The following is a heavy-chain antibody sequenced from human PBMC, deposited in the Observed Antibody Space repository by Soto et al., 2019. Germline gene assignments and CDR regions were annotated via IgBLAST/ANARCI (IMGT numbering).Heavy chain of an antibody. V-gene: IGHV3-21*01. CDR3: AAAMIVDWFDP. CDR1: GFTFSSYS. D-gene: IGHD3-22*01. Sequence: GGSLRLSCAASGFTFSSYSMNWVRQDPGKGLEWVSSISSSSSYIYYADSVKGRFTISRDNAKNSLYLQMNSLRAEDTAVYYCAAAMIVDWFDPWGQGTLATVSS. J-gene: IGHJ5*02. CDR2: ISSSSSYI.